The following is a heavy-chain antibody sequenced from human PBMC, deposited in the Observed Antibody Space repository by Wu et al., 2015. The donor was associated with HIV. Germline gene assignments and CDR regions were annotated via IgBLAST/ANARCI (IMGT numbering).Heavy chain of an antibody. Sequence: QVQLVQSGAEVKKPGASVRVSCRASGYSLSDYGMHWVRQAPGQGLEWMGGIIPIFGTANYAQKFQGRVTITTDESTSTAYMELSSLRSEDTAVYYCARNVVGGVVVTEYYFDYWGQGTLVTVSS. D-gene: IGHD3-22*01. V-gene: IGHV1-69*01. CDR3: ARNVVGGVVVTEYYFDY. CDR2: IIPIFGTA. CDR1: GYSLSDYG. J-gene: IGHJ4*02.